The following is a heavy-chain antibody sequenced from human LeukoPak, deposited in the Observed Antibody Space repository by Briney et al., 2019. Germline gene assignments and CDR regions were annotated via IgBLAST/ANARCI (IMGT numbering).Heavy chain of an antibody. D-gene: IGHD3-10*01. CDR2: VSGSGSST. V-gene: IGHV3-23*01. CDR3: AKAVLLWFFDY. CDR1: GFIFSSHA. J-gene: IGHJ4*02. Sequence: PGGSLRLSCAASGFIFSSHAMNWVRQAPGKGLEWVSGVSGSGSSTFYADSVKGRFTISRDNSKNILYLQMNSLRVEDTAVYYCAKAVLLWFFDYWGQGTLVTVSS.